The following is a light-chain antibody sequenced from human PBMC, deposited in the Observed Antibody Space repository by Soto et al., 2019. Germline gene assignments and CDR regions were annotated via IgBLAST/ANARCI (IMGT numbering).Light chain of an antibody. V-gene: IGLV2-14*01. J-gene: IGLJ1*01. Sequence: QSALTQPASVSGSPGRSIAISCTGTSSDVGGYNYVSWYQQHPGKAPKLIIYDVTNRPSGVSNRFSGSKSGDTASLTISGLQAEDEADYYCSSSTSSSTYVFGTGTKVTV. CDR2: DVT. CDR3: SSSTSSSTYV. CDR1: SSDVGGYNY.